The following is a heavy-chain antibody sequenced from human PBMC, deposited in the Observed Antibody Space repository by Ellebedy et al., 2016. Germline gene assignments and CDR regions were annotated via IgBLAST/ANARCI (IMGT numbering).Heavy chain of an antibody. CDR3: AKWNGGWYAFEV. Sequence: SETLSLTCSVSGDSVISHYWNWIRRPPGKGLEWIGFVFHTGTTNYNPSLKSRVTMSVDTSKSQFSLRLTSVTAADTAVYYCAKWNGGWYAFEVWGQGTMVTVSS. CDR2: VFHTGTT. J-gene: IGHJ3*01. D-gene: IGHD6-19*01. V-gene: IGHV4-59*02. CDR1: GDSVISHY.